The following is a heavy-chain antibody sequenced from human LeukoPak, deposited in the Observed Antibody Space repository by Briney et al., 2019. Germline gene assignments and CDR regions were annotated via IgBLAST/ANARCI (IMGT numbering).Heavy chain of an antibody. J-gene: IGHJ1*01. V-gene: IGHV4-31*03. Sequence: SETLSLTCTVSGGSINSGGNYWSWIRQHPGKGLEWIGYIYYSGSTYYNPSLKSRVTISVDTSKNQFSLKLSSVTAADTAVYYCASALGDSTGYYPEYFQHWGQGTLVTVSS. CDR1: GGSINSGGNY. CDR2: IYYSGST. CDR3: ASALGDSTGYYPEYFQH. D-gene: IGHD3-22*01.